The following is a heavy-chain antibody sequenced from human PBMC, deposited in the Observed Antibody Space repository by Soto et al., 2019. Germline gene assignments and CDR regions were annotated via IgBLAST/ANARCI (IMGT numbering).Heavy chain of an antibody. CDR3: ARRLYDSSGYGDY. D-gene: IGHD3-22*01. CDR2: IYPGDSDV. Sequence: PGESLKISCKGSGYSFTSYWISWVRQMPGKGLEWMGIIYPGDSDVRYSPSFQGQVTISADKSISTAYLQWSSLKASDTAMYYCARRLYDSSGYGDYWGQGTLVTVSS. V-gene: IGHV5-51*01. CDR1: GYSFTSYW. J-gene: IGHJ4*02.